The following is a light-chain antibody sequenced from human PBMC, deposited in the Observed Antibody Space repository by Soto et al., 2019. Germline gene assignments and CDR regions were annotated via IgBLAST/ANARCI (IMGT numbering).Light chain of an antibody. CDR2: EVS. J-gene: IGLJ1*01. Sequence: QSALTQPASVSGSPGQSITISCTGTSSDIGGYNYVSWYQQHAGKAPKLMIYEVSNRPSGVSHRFSGSKSGNTASLTISGLQAEDEADYYCAAWDASLSACVFGNGTKLTVL. V-gene: IGLV2-14*01. CDR1: SSDIGGYNY. CDR3: AAWDASLSACV.